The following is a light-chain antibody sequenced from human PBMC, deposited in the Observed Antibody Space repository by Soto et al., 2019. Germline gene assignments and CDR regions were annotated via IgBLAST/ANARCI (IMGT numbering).Light chain of an antibody. CDR1: QSLVYSDGNTY. CDR3: MQGTPWPRT. Sequence: DAVMTQSPLSLPVTLGQPASISCRSSQSLVYSDGNTYLNWFQQRPGQSPRRLIYKVSNRDSGVPERFSGSGSGTDFTLKISRVEAEDVGVYYCMQGTPWPRTFGQGTKVAIQ. CDR2: KVS. V-gene: IGKV2-30*01. J-gene: IGKJ1*01.